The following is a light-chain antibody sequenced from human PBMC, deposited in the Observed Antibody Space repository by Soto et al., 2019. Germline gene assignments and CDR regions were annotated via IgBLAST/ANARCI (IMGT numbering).Light chain of an antibody. V-gene: IGKV2-28*01. CDR1: QSLLHSNGYNY. CDR3: MQALQTPPT. Sequence: DIVMTQSPLSLPVTPGEPASISCRSSQSLLHSNGYNYLDWYLQKPGQSPQLLIYLGSNRASGVPDRFSGSQSGTHFTLEISRVEPEDVGVYYCMQALQTPPTFGQGTRLEIK. J-gene: IGKJ5*01. CDR2: LGS.